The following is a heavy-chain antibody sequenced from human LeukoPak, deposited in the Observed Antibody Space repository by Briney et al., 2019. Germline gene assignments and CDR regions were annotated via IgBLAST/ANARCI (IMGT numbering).Heavy chain of an antibody. J-gene: IGHJ4*02. Sequence: GGSLRLSCAASGFTFSSYGMSWVRQAPGKGLEWVSAISGSGGSTYYADSVKGRFTISRDNAKNSLYLQMNSLRAEDTAVYYCARENYDSSGYNADYWGQGTLVTVSS. CDR2: ISGSGGST. V-gene: IGHV3-23*01. D-gene: IGHD3-22*01. CDR3: ARENYDSSGYNADY. CDR1: GFTFSSYG.